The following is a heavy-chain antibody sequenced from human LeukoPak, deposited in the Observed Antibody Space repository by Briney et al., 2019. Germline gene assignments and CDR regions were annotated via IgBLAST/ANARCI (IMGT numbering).Heavy chain of an antibody. D-gene: IGHD6-13*01. CDR2: IASDGSDR. CDR1: GFTFSSYG. V-gene: IGHV3-30*18. CDR3: AKDRSNSWTFDY. Sequence: PGRSLRLSCTASGFTFSSYGMHWVRQAPGKGLEWVANIASDGSDRHYADSAKGRFTISRDNSKNTVYLQMNSLRGEDTAVYYCAKDRSNSWTFDYWGQGTLVTVSS. J-gene: IGHJ4*02.